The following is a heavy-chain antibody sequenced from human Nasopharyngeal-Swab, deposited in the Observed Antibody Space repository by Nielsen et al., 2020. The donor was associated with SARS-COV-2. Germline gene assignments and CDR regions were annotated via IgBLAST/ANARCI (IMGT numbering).Heavy chain of an antibody. CDR3: ARSLYYYDSSGYPSSYYFDY. CDR2: ISSSSSTI. CDR1: GFTFSSYS. D-gene: IGHD3-22*01. Sequence: GGSLRLSCAASGFTFSSYSMNWVRQAPGKRLEWVSYISSSSSTIYYADSVKGRFTISRDNAKNSLYLQMNSLRAEDTAVYYCARSLYYYDSSGYPSSYYFDYWGQGTLVTVSS. V-gene: IGHV3-48*01. J-gene: IGHJ4*02.